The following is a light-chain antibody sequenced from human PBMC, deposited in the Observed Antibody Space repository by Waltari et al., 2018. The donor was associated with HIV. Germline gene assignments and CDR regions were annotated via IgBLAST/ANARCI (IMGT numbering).Light chain of an antibody. V-gene: IGLV2-14*01. Sequence: QSALTQPASVSGSPGQSITIPCTGTNSDVGGYNFVSWYQQHPRKAPKLMIYEVTNRPSGLSNRFSGSKSGNTASLTISGLQAEDEADYYCTSYTSNNTLMFGGGTKVTVL. CDR2: EVT. CDR1: NSDVGGYNF. CDR3: TSYTSNNTLM. J-gene: IGLJ3*02.